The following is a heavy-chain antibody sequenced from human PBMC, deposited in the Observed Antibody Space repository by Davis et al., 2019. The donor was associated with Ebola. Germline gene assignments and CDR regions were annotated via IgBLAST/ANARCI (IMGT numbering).Heavy chain of an antibody. V-gene: IGHV4-34*01. D-gene: IGHD3-10*01. CDR3: ARHALEWFGELLYKGGWFDP. Sequence: SETLSLTCAVYGGSFSGYYWTWIRQPPGKGLEWIGEINHGGSTNYNPSLKSRVTMSVDTSKNQFSLKLSSVTAADTAVYYCARHALEWFGELLYKGGWFDPWGQGTLVTVSS. CDR1: GGSFSGYY. CDR2: INHGGST. J-gene: IGHJ5*02.